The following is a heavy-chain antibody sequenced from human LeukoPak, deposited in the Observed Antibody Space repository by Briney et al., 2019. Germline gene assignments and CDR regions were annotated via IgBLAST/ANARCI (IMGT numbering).Heavy chain of an antibody. J-gene: IGHJ4*02. Sequence: GGSLRLSCAASGFTFSSYAMSWVRQAPGKGLEWVSAISGSGGSTYYADSVKGRFTISRDNSKNTLYLQMNSLRAEDTAVYYCAKGVPYYDSSGYGSFDSWGQGTLVTVSS. V-gene: IGHV3-23*01. CDR1: GFTFSSYA. CDR3: AKGVPYYDSSGYGSFDS. D-gene: IGHD3-22*01. CDR2: ISGSGGST.